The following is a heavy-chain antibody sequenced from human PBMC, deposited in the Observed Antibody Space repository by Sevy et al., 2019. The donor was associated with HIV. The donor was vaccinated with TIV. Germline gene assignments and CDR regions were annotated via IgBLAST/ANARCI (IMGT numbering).Heavy chain of an antibody. V-gene: IGHV5-10-1*01. Sequence: GESLKISCKGSGYSFTSYWISWVRQMPGKGLEWMGRIDPSDSYTNYSPSFQGHVTISADKSISTAYLQWSSLKASDTAMYYCARQQKVWWGGYDWRDYYYYMDVWGKGTTTVSS. CDR3: ARQQKVWWGGYDWRDYYYYMDV. CDR1: GYSFTSYW. CDR2: IDPSDSYT. J-gene: IGHJ6*03. D-gene: IGHD5-12*01.